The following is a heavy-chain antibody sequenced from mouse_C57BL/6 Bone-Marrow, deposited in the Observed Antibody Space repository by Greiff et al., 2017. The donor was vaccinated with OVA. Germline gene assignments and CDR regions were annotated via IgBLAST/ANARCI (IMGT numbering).Heavy chain of an antibody. V-gene: IGHV3-8*01. CDR3: ARNLIYYYGSSWYFDV. CDR1: GYSITSDY. Sequence: DVKLQESGPGLAKPSQTLSLTCSVTGYSITSDYWNWIRKFPGNKLEYMGYISYSGSTYYNPSLNSRISITRDTSKNQYYLQLNSVTTEDTATYYCARNLIYYYGSSWYFDVWGTGTTVTVSS. J-gene: IGHJ1*03. D-gene: IGHD1-1*01. CDR2: ISYSGST.